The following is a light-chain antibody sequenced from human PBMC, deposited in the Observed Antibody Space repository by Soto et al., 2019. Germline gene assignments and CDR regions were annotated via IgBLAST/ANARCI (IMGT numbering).Light chain of an antibody. V-gene: IGKV3-11*01. Sequence: EIVLTQSPATLSLSPGERAPLSCRASQSVSSYLAWYQQKPGQAPRLLIYDASNRATGIPARLSGSGSGTDFTLTISSLEPEDFAVYYCQQRSNWPPITFGHGTRLEIK. CDR2: DAS. CDR3: QQRSNWPPIT. CDR1: QSVSSY. J-gene: IGKJ5*01.